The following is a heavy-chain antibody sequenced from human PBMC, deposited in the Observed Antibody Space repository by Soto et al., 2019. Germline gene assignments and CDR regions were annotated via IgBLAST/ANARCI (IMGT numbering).Heavy chain of an antibody. J-gene: IGHJ3*02. CDR1: GGTLSDHG. D-gene: IGHD2-21*01. CDR3: QRGVFDSRNHSTGPSAFDI. Sequence: QVQLEQSGAEVKKPGSSVKVSCKASGGTLSDHGVAWLRQAPGQGLEWMGGTIPVFNAPKYAPKFQGRVTIAPDKSTKIAYMEMSGLRSADTALYFCQRGVFDSRNHSTGPSAFDIWGQGTMVIVSS. V-gene: IGHV1-69*06. CDR2: TIPVFNAP.